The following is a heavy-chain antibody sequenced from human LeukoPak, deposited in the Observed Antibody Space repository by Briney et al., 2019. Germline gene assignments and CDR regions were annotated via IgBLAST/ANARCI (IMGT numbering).Heavy chain of an antibody. Sequence: AGGSLRLSCAASGFTVSSNYMGWVRQAPGKGLAWVSGISWNSGSIGYADSVKGRFTISRDNAKNSLYLQMNSLRAEDTALYYCAWGDSSSWYFPGLSFDYWGQGTLVTVSS. D-gene: IGHD6-13*01. CDR1: GFTVSSNY. V-gene: IGHV3-9*01. J-gene: IGHJ4*02. CDR3: AWGDSSSWYFPGLSFDY. CDR2: ISWNSGSI.